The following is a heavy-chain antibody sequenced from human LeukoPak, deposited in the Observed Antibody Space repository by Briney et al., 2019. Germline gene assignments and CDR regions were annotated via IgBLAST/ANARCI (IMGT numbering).Heavy chain of an antibody. CDR1: GFTFSSYG. CDR2: IRYDGSNK. Sequence: GGSPRLSCAASGFTFSSYGMHWVRQAPGKGLEWVAFIRYDGSNKYYADSVKGRFTISRDNSKNTLYLQMNSLRAEDTAVYYCARGPAYPYYFDYWGQGTLVTVSS. J-gene: IGHJ4*02. CDR3: ARGPAYPYYFDY. V-gene: IGHV3-30*02.